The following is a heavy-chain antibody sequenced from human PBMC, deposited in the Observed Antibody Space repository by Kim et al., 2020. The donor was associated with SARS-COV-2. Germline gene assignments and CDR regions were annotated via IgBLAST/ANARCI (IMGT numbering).Heavy chain of an antibody. J-gene: IGHJ6*02. D-gene: IGHD6-13*01. Sequence: GGSLRLSCAASGFTFSSYAMSWVRQAPGKGLEWVSAISGSGGSTYYADSVKGRFTISRDNSKNTLYLQMNSLRAEDTAVYYCAKDLGSSSWLHTDYYYGMDVWGQGTTVTVSS. CDR3: AKDLGSSSWLHTDYYYGMDV. CDR2: ISGSGGST. V-gene: IGHV3-23*01. CDR1: GFTFSSYA.